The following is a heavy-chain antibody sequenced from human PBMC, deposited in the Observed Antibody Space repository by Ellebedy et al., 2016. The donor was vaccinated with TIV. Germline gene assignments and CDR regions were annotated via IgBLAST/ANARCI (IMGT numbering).Heavy chain of an antibody. CDR2: VDNTGTT. D-gene: IGHD6-19*01. CDR3: AGVPLGQLLPEFWYFDV. V-gene: IGHV4-59*08. CDR1: GVSINTYY. J-gene: IGHJ2*01. Sequence: MPSETLSLTCRVSGVSINTYYWNRIRQSPGKGPAWIGYVDNTGTTDSSPSLKSRVTISIETSKNLFSLELTSVTAAHTAVYYCAGVPLGQLLPEFWYFDVWGRGTLVTVSS.